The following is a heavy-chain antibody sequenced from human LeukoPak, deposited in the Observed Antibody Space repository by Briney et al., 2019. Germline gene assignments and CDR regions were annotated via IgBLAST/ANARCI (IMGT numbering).Heavy chain of an antibody. D-gene: IGHD6-19*01. CDR1: GGTFSSYA. Sequence: ASVKVSCKASGGTFSSYAISWVRQAPGQGLEWMGGIIPIFGTANYAQKFQGRVTITTDESTSTAYMELSSLRSEDTAVYYCARVAVAGTGYDAFDIWGQGTMVTVSS. J-gene: IGHJ3*02. CDR2: IIPIFGTA. CDR3: ARVAVAGTGYDAFDI. V-gene: IGHV1-69*05.